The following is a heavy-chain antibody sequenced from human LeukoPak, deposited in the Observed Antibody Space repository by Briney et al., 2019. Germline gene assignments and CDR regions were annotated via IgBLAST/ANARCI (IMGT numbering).Heavy chain of an antibody. CDR2: IIPIFGTA. Sequence: ASVKVSCKASGGTFSSYAISWVRQSPGQGLEWMGGIIPIFGTANYAQKFQGRVTITADKSTSTAYMELSSLRSEDTAVYYCARDARNYGDYGDYYYGMDVWGQGTTVTVSS. V-gene: IGHV1-69*06. D-gene: IGHD4-17*01. J-gene: IGHJ6*02. CDR1: GGTFSSYA. CDR3: ARDARNYGDYGDYYYGMDV.